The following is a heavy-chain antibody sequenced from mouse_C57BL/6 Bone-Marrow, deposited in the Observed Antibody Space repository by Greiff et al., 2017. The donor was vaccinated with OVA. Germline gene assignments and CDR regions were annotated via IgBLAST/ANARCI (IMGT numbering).Heavy chain of an antibody. D-gene: IGHD1-1*01. J-gene: IGHJ4*01. V-gene: IGHV1-81*01. Sequence: VQLQQSGAELARPGASVKLSCKASGYTFTSYGISWVKQRTGQGLEWIGEIYPRSGNTYYNEKFKGKATLTADKSSSTAYMELRSLTSEDSAVYFCARSGDYGTPRGAMDYWGQGTSVTVSS. CDR2: IYPRSGNT. CDR3: ARSGDYGTPRGAMDY. CDR1: GYTFTSYG.